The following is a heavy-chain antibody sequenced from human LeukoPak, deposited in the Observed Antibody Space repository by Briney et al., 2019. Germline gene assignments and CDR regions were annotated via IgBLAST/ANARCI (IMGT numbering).Heavy chain of an antibody. CDR2: INAGNGNT. V-gene: IGHV1-3*01. CDR1: GYTFTSYA. D-gene: IGHD3-9*01. Sequence: ASVKVSCKASGYTFTSYAMHWVRQAPGQRLEWMGWINAGNGNTKYSQKFQGRVTITRDTSASTAYMELSSLRPEDTAVYYCARTGSLTGYYYFGYWGQGTLVTVSS. CDR3: ARTGSLTGYYYFGY. J-gene: IGHJ4*02.